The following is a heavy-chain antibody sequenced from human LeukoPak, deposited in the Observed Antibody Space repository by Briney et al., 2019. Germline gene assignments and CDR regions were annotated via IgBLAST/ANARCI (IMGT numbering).Heavy chain of an antibody. V-gene: IGHV3-21*01. Sequence: PGGSLRLSCAASGFTFSSYGMHWVRQAPGKGLERVSSISSSSSYIYYANSVKGRFTISRDNAKNSLYLQMNSLRAEDTAVYYCARDRADSGYDYGGFDYWGQGTLVTVSS. CDR3: ARDRADSGYDYGGFDY. J-gene: IGHJ4*02. D-gene: IGHD5-12*01. CDR2: ISSSSSYI. CDR1: GFTFSSYG.